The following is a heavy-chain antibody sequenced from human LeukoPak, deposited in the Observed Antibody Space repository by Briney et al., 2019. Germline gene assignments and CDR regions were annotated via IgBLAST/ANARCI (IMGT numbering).Heavy chain of an antibody. CDR2: ITGSGDSA. CDR1: AFTFSNYA. CDR3: AKGTTDYDASDPLDF. D-gene: IGHD3-16*01. J-gene: IGHJ4*02. Sequence: GGSLRLSCAASAFTFSNYAMTWVRQAPGKGLEWVSAITGSGDSAYYSDSVKGRFTISRDQSKSTVYLQMTSLRAEDTAVFYCAKGTTDYDASDPLDFWGQGTLVTVSS. V-gene: IGHV3-23*01.